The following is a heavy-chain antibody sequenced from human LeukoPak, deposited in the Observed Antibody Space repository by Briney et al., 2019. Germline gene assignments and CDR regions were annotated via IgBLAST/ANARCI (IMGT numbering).Heavy chain of an antibody. Sequence: GGSLRLSCAASGFTFSNAWMSWVRQAPGKGLEWVGRIKSKTDGGTTDYAAPVKGRFTISRDDSKNTLYLQMNCLKTEDTAVYYCTTDGTPWGNYDSSGYWGFVDYFDYWAREPWSPSPQ. D-gene: IGHD3-22*01. V-gene: IGHV3-15*01. J-gene: IGHJ4*02. CDR3: TTDGTPWGNYDSSGYWGFVDYFDY. CDR2: IKSKTDGGTT. CDR1: GFTFSNAW.